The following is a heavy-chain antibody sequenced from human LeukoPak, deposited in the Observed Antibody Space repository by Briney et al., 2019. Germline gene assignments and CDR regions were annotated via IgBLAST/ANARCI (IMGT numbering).Heavy chain of an antibody. CDR3: ASAGGPITIFGVVPPGGY. Sequence: GASVKVSCKASGYTFTGYYMHWVRQAPGQGLEWMGWINPNSGGTNYAQKFQGRVTMTRDTSISTAYMELSRLRSDDTAVYYCASAGGPITIFGVVPPGGYWGQGTLVTVSS. CDR2: INPNSGGT. CDR1: GYTFTGYY. J-gene: IGHJ4*02. D-gene: IGHD3-3*01. V-gene: IGHV1-2*02.